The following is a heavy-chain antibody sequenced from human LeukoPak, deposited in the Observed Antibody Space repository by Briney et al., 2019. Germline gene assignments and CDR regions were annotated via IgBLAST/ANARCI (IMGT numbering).Heavy chain of an antibody. D-gene: IGHD2-21*02. CDR3: ASQAYCGGDCLGWFDP. J-gene: IGHJ5*02. CDR2: INHSGST. Sequence: SETLSLTCAVYGGSFSGYYWSWIRQPPGKGLEWIGEINHSGSTNYNPSLKSRVTISVDTSKNQFSLKLSSVTAADTAVYYCASQAYCGGDCLGWFDPWGQGTLVTVSS. V-gene: IGHV4-34*01. CDR1: GGSFSGYY.